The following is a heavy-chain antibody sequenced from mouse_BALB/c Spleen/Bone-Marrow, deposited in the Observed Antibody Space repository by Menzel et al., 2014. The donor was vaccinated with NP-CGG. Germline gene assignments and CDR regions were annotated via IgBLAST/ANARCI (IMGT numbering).Heavy chain of an antibody. Sequence: VQLQQSGGGLVQPGGSLKLSCAASGFTFSNYGMSWVRQTPDKRLELVATINGNGGSTYYPDSVKGRFTISRDTAKNTLYLQMSSLKSEETAMYYCVRDTYGNYVDSFDFRGQGPTLTGS. CDR1: GFTFSNYG. V-gene: IGHV5-6-3*01. CDR3: VRDTYGNYVDSFDF. CDR2: INGNGGST. J-gene: IGHJ2*01. D-gene: IGHD2-1*01.